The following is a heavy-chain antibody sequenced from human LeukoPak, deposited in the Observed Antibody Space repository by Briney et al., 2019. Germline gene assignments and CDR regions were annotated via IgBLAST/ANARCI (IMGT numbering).Heavy chain of an antibody. CDR3: ARVLYGDYRGLYYYGMDV. V-gene: IGHV1-69*01. J-gene: IGHJ6*02. CDR2: IIPIIGTA. D-gene: IGHD4-17*01. CDR1: GGTFSSYA. Sequence: ASVKVSCKASGGTFSSYAISWVRQAPGQGLEWMGGIIPIIGTANYAQKFQGRVTITADESTSTAYMELSSLRSEDTAVYYCARVLYGDYRGLYYYGMDVWGQGTTVTVSS.